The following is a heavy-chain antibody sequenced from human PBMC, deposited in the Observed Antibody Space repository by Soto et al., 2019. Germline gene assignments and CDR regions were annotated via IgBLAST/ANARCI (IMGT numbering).Heavy chain of an antibody. Sequence: GSVKVSCKASGYTFTSYGISWVRQAPGQGLEWMGWISAYNSNTNYAQKLQGRVTMTTDTSTSTAYMELRSLRSDDTAVYYCARDKFSWFAYMDVWGKGTTVTVSS. CDR2: ISAYNSNT. CDR1: GYTFTSYG. V-gene: IGHV1-18*01. D-gene: IGHD3-10*01. CDR3: ARDKFSWFAYMDV. J-gene: IGHJ6*03.